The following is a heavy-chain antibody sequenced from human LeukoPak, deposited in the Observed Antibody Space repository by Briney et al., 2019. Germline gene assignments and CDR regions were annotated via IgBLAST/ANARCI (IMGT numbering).Heavy chain of an antibody. Sequence: SETLSLTCTVSGGSISSYYWSWIRQPPGKGLEWIGYIYYSGSTNCNPSLKSRVTISVDTSKNQFSLKLSSVTAADTAVYYCARPPRIGRSGYYWYWGQGTLVTVSS. CDR3: ARPPRIGRSGYYWY. CDR1: GGSISSYY. D-gene: IGHD3-3*01. J-gene: IGHJ4*02. CDR2: IYYSGST. V-gene: IGHV4-59*12.